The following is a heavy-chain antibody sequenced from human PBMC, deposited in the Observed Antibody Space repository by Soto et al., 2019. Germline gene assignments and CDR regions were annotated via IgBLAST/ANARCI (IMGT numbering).Heavy chain of an antibody. J-gene: IGHJ4*02. Sequence: GESLKISCKGSGYSFTSYWIGWVRQMPGKGLEWMGIIYPGDSDTRYSPSFQGQVTISADKSISTAYLQWSSLKASDTAMYYCARQSPVGSIAVAGSLYFDYWGQGTLVTVSS. V-gene: IGHV5-51*01. D-gene: IGHD6-19*01. CDR1: GYSFTSYW. CDR2: IYPGDSDT. CDR3: ARQSPVGSIAVAGSLYFDY.